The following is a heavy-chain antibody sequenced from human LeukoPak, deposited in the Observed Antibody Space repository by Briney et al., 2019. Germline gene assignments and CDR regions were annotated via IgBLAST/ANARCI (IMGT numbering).Heavy chain of an antibody. D-gene: IGHD6-19*01. CDR3: ARSQWLGAFDI. Sequence: GGSLRLSCAPSGFTSSSYAMSWDRQAPGKWLEWVSAFLGGGGSTSYADSVTGRFTISRDTSKNTLYLQMNSLRAEDTAVYYWARSQWLGAFDIWGQGTMVTVSS. CDR2: FLGGGGST. J-gene: IGHJ3*02. V-gene: IGHV3-23*01. CDR1: GFTSSSYA.